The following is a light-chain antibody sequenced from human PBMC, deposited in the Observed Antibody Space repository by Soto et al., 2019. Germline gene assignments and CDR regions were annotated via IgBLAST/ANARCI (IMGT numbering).Light chain of an antibody. CDR1: QSARSN. CDR3: QQYKIGYG. CDR2: GAS. Sequence: IVMTHSPTTLSVSPGQRVTLSCRASQSARSNLAWYQHKPGQASSLLIYGASTRATGIPARFSGTGSGTEFSLTISSLQSEDFAIYYGQQYKIGYGFGQGTEMEI. V-gene: IGKV3-15*01. J-gene: IGKJ2*03.